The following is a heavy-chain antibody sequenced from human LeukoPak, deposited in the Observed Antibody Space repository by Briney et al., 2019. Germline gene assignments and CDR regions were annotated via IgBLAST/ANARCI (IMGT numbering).Heavy chain of an antibody. J-gene: IGHJ5*02. Sequence: GGSLRLSCAAPGFTLNGYWMHWVRQAPGKGLVWVSRINSDGSTTSYADSVKGRFTFSRDNSKNTLYLQMNSLRAEDTAVYFCARVATGSYDWFDPWGQGTLVTVSS. CDR3: ARVATGSYDWFDP. CDR2: INSDGSTT. V-gene: IGHV3-74*01. D-gene: IGHD3-10*01. CDR1: GFTLNGYW.